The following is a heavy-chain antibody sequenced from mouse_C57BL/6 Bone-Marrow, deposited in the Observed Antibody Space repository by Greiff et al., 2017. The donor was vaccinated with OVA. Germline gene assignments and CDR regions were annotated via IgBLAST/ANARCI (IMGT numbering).Heavy chain of an antibody. V-gene: IGHV1-9*01. Sequence: QVQLKESGAELMKPGASVKLSCKATGYTFTGYWIEWVKQRPGHGLEWIGEILPGSGSTNYNEKFKGKATFTAETSSNTAYMQLSSLTTEDSAIYYCARGLTTVVARRNYFDYWGQGTTLTVSS. CDR2: ILPGSGST. J-gene: IGHJ2*01. D-gene: IGHD1-1*01. CDR1: GYTFTGYW. CDR3: ARGLTTVVARRNYFDY.